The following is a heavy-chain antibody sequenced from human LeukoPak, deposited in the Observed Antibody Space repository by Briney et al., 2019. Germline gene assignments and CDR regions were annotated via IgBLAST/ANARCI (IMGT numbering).Heavy chain of an antibody. CDR1: GFTVSSNS. J-gene: IGHJ4*02. CDR2: IYSDNT. D-gene: IGHD6-19*01. Sequence: GGSLRLSCTVSGFTVSSNSMSWVRQAPGKGLEWVSFIYSDNTHYSDSVKGRFTISRDNSKNTLYLQMNSLRAEDTAVYYCARDGRSSGWYPDYWGQGTLVTVSS. V-gene: IGHV3-66*03. CDR3: ARDGRSSGWYPDY.